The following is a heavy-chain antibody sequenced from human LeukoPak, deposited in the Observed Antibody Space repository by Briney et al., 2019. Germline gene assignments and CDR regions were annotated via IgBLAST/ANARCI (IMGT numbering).Heavy chain of an antibody. Sequence: GGSLRLSCGASGFTFRSTWMSWVRQAPGKGLEWVANIKEDGSEEYYVDSVKGRFTISRDNAKNSLYLQMNSLRAEDTAVYYCARGSSLDHDAFDIWGQRTMVTVSS. V-gene: IGHV3-7*01. CDR3: ARGSSLDHDAFDI. CDR1: GFTFRSTW. CDR2: IKEDGSEE. J-gene: IGHJ3*02.